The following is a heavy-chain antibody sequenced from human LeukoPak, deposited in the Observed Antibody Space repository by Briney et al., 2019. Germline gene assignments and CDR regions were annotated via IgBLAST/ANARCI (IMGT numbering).Heavy chain of an antibody. CDR2: IYHSGST. J-gene: IGHJ6*03. Sequence: PSETLSLTCAVSGYSINSGYYWGWIRQPPGKGLEWIGSIYHSGSTYYNPSLKSRVTISVDTSKNQFSLKLSSVTAADTAVYYCARPGIVGYYYYYMDVWGKGTTVTVSS. D-gene: IGHD1-26*01. CDR3: ARPGIVGYYYYYMDV. V-gene: IGHV4-38-2*01. CDR1: GYSINSGYY.